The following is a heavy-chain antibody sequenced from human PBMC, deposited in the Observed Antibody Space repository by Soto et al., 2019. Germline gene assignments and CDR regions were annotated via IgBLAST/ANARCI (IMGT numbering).Heavy chain of an antibody. CDR2: ISSSSYT. J-gene: IGHJ3*02. CDR1: GFTFSDYY. CDR3: ARAATAYDAFDI. V-gene: IGHV3-11*06. D-gene: IGHD5-18*01. Sequence: GGSLRLSCAASGFTFSDYYMSWIRQAPGKGLEWVSYISSSSYTNYADSVKGRFTISRDNAKNSLYLQMNSLRAEDTAVYYCARAATAYDAFDIWGQGTMVTVSS.